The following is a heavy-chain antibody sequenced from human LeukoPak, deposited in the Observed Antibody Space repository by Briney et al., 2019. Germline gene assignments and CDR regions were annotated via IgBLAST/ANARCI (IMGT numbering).Heavy chain of an antibody. CDR3: ASSFGVVIMSAYYYYGMDV. CDR1: GYTFTSYY. D-gene: IGHD3-3*01. CDR2: INPSGGST. J-gene: IGHJ6*02. Sequence: ASVKVSCKASGYTFTSYYMHWVRQAPGQGLEWMGIINPSGGSTSYAQKFQGRVTMTRDTSTSTVYMELSSLRSEDTAVYYRASSFGVVIMSAYYYYGMDVWGQGTTVTVSS. V-gene: IGHV1-46*01.